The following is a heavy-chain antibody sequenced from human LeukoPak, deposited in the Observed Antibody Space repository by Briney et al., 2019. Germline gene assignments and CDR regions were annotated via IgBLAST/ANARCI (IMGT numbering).Heavy chain of an antibody. V-gene: IGHV4-38-2*02. CDR1: GYSISSGYY. D-gene: IGHD3-22*01. CDR2: IYHSGST. J-gene: IGHJ4*02. CDR3: ARQADYFDSSGYYSSSGFDY. Sequence: SETLSHTCTVSGYSISSGYYWGWIRQPPGKGLEWLGSIYHSGSTYYNPSLKSRVTISVDTSKNQFSLRLSSVTAADTAVYYCARQADYFDSSGYYSSSGFDYWGQGTLVTVS.